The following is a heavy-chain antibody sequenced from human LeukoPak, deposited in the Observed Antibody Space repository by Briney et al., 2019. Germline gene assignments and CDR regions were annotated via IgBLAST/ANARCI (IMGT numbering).Heavy chain of an antibody. J-gene: IGHJ4*02. V-gene: IGHV3-21*01. D-gene: IGHD5-18*01. Sequence: GGSLRLSCAASGFTFSTYSMNWVRQAPGKGLEWVSSVSSSSSYIYYADSVKGRFTISRDNAKNSLYLQMNSLRAEDTAVYYCAGGSGYSYGYPPHYWGQGTLVTVSS. CDR3: AGGSGYSYGYPPHY. CDR1: GFTFSTYS. CDR2: VSSSSSYI.